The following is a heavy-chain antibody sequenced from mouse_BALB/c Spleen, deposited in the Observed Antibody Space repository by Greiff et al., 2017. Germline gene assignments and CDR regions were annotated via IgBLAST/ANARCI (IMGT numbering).Heavy chain of an antibody. Sequence: EVQGVESGGGLVKPGGSLKLSCAASGFTFSSYAMSWVRQTPEKRLEWVASISSGGSTYYPDSVKGRFTISRDNARNILYLQMSSLRSEDTAMYYCAREELLYAMDYWGQGTSVTVSS. D-gene: IGHD2-12*01. CDR1: GFTFSSYA. V-gene: IGHV5-6-5*01. J-gene: IGHJ4*01. CDR2: ISSGGST. CDR3: AREELLYAMDY.